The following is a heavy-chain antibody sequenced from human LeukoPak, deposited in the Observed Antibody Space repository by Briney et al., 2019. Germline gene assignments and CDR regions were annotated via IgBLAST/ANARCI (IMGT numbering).Heavy chain of an antibody. D-gene: IGHD2-2*02. Sequence: ASVKVSCKVSGYTLTELSMHWVRQAPGKGLEWMGGFDPEDGETIYAQKFQGRVTMTEDTSTDTAYVELSSLRSEDTAVYYCATDCSSTSCYTSNEYFQHWGQGTLVTVSS. CDR1: GYTLTELS. CDR3: ATDCSSTSCYTSNEYFQH. J-gene: IGHJ1*01. CDR2: FDPEDGET. V-gene: IGHV1-24*01.